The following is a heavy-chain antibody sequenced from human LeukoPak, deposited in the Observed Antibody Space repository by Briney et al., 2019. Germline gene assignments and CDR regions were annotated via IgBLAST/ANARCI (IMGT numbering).Heavy chain of an antibody. CDR1: GGTFSSYA. CDR3: ARVSCRSTSCQGYFDY. J-gene: IGHJ4*02. V-gene: IGHV1-69*04. D-gene: IGHD2-2*01. CDR2: IIPILGIA. Sequence: SVKVSCKASGGTFSSYAISWVRQAPGQGLEWMGRIIPILGIANYAQKFQGRVTITADKSTSTAYMELSSLRSEDTAVYYCARVSCRSTSCQGYFDYWGQGTLVTVSS.